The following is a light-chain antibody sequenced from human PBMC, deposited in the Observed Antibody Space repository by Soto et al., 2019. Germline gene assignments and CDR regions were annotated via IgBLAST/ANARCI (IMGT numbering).Light chain of an antibody. CDR2: GAS. CDR1: QSVSSSY. V-gene: IGKV3-20*01. CDR3: QHYGSSPYT. Sequence: EIVLTQSPGTLSLSPGERVTLSCRASQSVSSSYLAWYQQKPGQAPRLLIYGASSRATGIPDRFSGSGSGTAFTLTISRLEPEDFAVYYCQHYGSSPYTFGQGTKLEIK. J-gene: IGKJ2*01.